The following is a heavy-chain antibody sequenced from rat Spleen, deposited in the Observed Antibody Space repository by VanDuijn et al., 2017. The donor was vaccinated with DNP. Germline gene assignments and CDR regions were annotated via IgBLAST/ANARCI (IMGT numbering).Heavy chain of an antibody. Sequence: EVQLVETGGGLVQPGRSLKLSCVASGFTFSSYWMFWVRQAPAKGLEWVAYIGSAAYAPYYGDSVRGRFTISRDNAKSTLYLQMHSLRSEDMATYYCVRWNSGHFDYWGQGVMVTVSS. CDR1: GFTFSSYW. V-gene: IGHV5-25*01. CDR3: VRWNSGHFDY. D-gene: IGHD4-3*01. J-gene: IGHJ2*01. CDR2: IGSAAYAP.